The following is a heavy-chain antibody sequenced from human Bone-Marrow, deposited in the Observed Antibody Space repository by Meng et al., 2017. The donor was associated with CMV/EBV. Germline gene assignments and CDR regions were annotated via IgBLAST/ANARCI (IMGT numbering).Heavy chain of an antibody. J-gene: IGHJ4*02. D-gene: IGHD3-3*01. Sequence: GESLKLYCAASGLTFSSYGMHWVRQAPGKGLEWVAVIWYDGSNKYYADSVKGRFTISRDNSKNTLYLQMNSLRAEDTAVYYCAKDDITYDFWSGALPDLWGQGTLVNVSS. CDR2: IWYDGSNK. CDR1: GLTFSSYG. CDR3: AKDDITYDFWSGALPDL. V-gene: IGHV3-33*06.